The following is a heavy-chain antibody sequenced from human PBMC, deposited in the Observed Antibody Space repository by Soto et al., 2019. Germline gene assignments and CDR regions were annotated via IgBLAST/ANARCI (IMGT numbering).Heavy chain of an antibody. J-gene: IGHJ5*02. Sequence: SETLSLTCTVSGGSISSSSYYWGWIRQPPGRGLEWIGSIYYSGSTYYNPSLKSRVTISVDTSKNQFSLKLSSVTAADTAVYYCARQDEEYSSSPWGQGTLVTVSS. V-gene: IGHV4-39*01. D-gene: IGHD6-6*01. CDR1: GGSISSSSYY. CDR3: ARQDEEYSSSP. CDR2: IYYSGST.